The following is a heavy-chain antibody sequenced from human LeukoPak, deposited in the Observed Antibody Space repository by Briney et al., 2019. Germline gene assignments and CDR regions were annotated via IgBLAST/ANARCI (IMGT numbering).Heavy chain of an antibody. J-gene: IGHJ4*02. CDR3: ASSAHCSSNSCSLDY. Sequence: GASVKVSCKASGYTFTSYYIHWVRQAPGQGLEWMGIINPSVGSTSNAQKFQGRVTMTRDTSTSTVYMELSSLRSEDMAVYYCASSAHCSSNSCSLDYWGQGTLVTVSS. CDR1: GYTFTSYY. V-gene: IGHV1-46*01. CDR2: INPSVGST. D-gene: IGHD2-2*01.